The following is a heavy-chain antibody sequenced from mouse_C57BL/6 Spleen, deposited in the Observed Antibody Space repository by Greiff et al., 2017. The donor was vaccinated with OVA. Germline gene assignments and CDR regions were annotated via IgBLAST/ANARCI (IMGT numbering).Heavy chain of an antibody. J-gene: IGHJ4*01. D-gene: IGHD3-2*02. CDR1: GFNITNTY. V-gene: IGHV14-3*01. CDR3: ARCMDERSSGYYAMDY. Sequence: VQLQQSVAELVRPGASVKLSCTASGFNITNTYMHWVKQRPEQGLEWIGRIDPANGNTKYAPKFQGEAPLTAETSSNTAYRQISSLTSEDTAIYYCARCMDERSSGYYAMDYWGQGTSVTVSS. CDR2: IDPANGNT.